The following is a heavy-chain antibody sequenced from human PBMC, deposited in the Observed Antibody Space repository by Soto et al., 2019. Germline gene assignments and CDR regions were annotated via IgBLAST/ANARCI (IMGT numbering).Heavy chain of an antibody. Sequence: QVQLQQWGAGLLKPSETLSLTCAAYGGSFNDYYRNWILQPPGKGLEWIGEVNHSGVTNYNPSLRSRLTMSVDASKNHFFLKMSSVTAADTAVYYCARGGVVTARPFDPWGQGTLVTVSS. V-gene: IGHV4-34*02. J-gene: IGHJ5*02. CDR3: ARGGVVTARPFDP. CDR2: VNHSGVT. CDR1: GGSFNDYY. D-gene: IGHD2-21*02.